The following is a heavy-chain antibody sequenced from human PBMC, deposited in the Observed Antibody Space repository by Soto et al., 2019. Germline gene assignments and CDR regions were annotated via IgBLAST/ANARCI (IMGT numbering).Heavy chain of an antibody. CDR3: ARYSGRSDVVPAAIAAMDV. D-gene: IGHD2-2*01. CDR1: GGNRYT. CDR2: IIPMFGIA. J-gene: IGHJ6*02. Sequence: QVQLVQSGAEVKKPGSSVKVSCKGSGGNRYTITWVRQAPGQGLEWMGRIIPMFGIATYAQNFQGRASISADKSTSTAYMALSSLRSEDTAVYYCARYSGRSDVVPAAIAAMDVCGQGTTFTVSS. V-gene: IGHV1-69*02.